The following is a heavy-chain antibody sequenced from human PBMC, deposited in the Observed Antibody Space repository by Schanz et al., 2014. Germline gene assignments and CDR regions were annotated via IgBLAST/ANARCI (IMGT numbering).Heavy chain of an antibody. CDR1: GFTFSTYW. Sequence: EVHLVESGGGLVQPGGSLRLSCAASGFTFSTYWMHWVRQAPGKGLVWVSHINSDGTTTTYADSVKGRFTISRDNAENTLYLQMNSLRVEDTAVYYCAMRGYQLHHWGQGTLVTVSS. D-gene: IGHD1-7*01. V-gene: IGHV3-74*02. CDR3: AMRGYQLHH. J-gene: IGHJ4*02. CDR2: INSDGTTT.